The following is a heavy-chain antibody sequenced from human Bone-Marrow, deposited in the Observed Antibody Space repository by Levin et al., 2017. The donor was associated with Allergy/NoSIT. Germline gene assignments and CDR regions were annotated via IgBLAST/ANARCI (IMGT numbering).Heavy chain of an antibody. D-gene: IGHD1-1*01. V-gene: IGHV4-39*01. J-gene: IGHJ4*02. CDR2: IFYSGRT. CDR1: GGSISSTSYY. Sequence: GSLRLSCSVSGGSISSTSYYWGWIRQPPGKGLEWIGSIFYSGRTNYNPSLKGRVSLSVDMSKNQFSLKLSSASAADTAVYYCGSTGTTFGGYWGQGTLVTVSS. CDR3: GSTGTTFGGY.